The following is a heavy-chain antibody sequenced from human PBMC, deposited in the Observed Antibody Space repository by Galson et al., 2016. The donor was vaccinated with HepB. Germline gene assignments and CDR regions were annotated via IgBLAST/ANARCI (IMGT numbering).Heavy chain of an antibody. D-gene: IGHD4-23*01. V-gene: IGHV4-59*11. Sequence: ETLSLTCSVSGGSINDHYWSWIRQSPGKRLEWIGYISYTGSTNSNPSLKSRVTTSLDTSKNQFSLKLSSVTAADTAVYYCARGTYGGRFFDYWGQGTLVTVSS. CDR1: GGSINDHY. CDR3: ARGTYGGRFFDY. J-gene: IGHJ4*02. CDR2: ISYTGST.